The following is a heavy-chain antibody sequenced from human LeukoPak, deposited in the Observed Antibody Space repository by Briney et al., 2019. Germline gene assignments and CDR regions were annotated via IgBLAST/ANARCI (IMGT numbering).Heavy chain of an antibody. CDR2: IRYDGSNK. V-gene: IGHV3-30*02. J-gene: IGHJ4*02. Sequence: PGGSLRLSCAASGLTFSSYAMHWVRQAPGKGLEWVAVIRYDGSNKYYADSVKGRFTISRVNSKKTLYLQMNRLRAEDTAVYYCAKDLVGWQLDYWGQGTLVTVPS. CDR1: GLTFSSYA. CDR3: AKDLVGWQLDY. D-gene: IGHD2-15*01.